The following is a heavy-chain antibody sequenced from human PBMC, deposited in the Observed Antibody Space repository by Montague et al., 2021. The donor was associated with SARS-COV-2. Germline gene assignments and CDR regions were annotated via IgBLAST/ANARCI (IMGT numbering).Heavy chain of an antibody. CDR2: IKQDGSGE. CDR1: GFAFSSYC. CDR3: SSTGSASY. Sequence: SLRLSCAASGFAFSSYCMTWVRQAPGKGLEWVANIKQDGSGEYYIDSVQVRFTISRDNGKNSVFLQMYSPRAEDTAVYYCSSTGSASYWGQGTLVTVSS. D-gene: IGHD3-10*01. J-gene: IGHJ4*02. V-gene: IGHV3-7*03.